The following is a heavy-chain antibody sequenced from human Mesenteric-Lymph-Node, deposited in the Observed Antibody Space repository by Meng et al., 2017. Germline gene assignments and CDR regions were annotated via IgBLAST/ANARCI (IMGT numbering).Heavy chain of an antibody. CDR2: VYYSGSI. CDR1: GDSISSSRFS. Sequence: SETLSLTCTVSGDSISSSRFSWGWIRQPPGKGLEWIGTVYYSGSIYYNPSLKSRVTISVDTSKNQFSLKLNSVTAADTAVYFCARGRLYSYGYRGNDYWGQGTLVTVSS. D-gene: IGHD5-18*01. CDR3: ARGRLYSYGYRGNDY. V-gene: IGHV4-39*07. J-gene: IGHJ4*02.